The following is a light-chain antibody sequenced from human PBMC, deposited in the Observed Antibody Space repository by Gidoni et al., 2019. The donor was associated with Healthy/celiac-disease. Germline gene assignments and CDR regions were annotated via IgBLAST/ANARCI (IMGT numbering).Light chain of an antibody. CDR2: QDS. Sequence: SYELTQPPSVSVSPGQTASIPCSGEKLGDKYACWYQQKPGQSPVLVIYQDSKRPSGIPERFSGSNSGNTATLTISGTQAMDEADYYCQAWDSSTAVVGGGTKLTVL. CDR1: KLGDKY. CDR3: QAWDSSTAV. V-gene: IGLV3-1*01. J-gene: IGLJ2*01.